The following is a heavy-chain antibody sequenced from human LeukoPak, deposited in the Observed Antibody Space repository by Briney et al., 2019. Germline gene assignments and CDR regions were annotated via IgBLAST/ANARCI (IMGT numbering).Heavy chain of an antibody. CDR2: IYTSGST. D-gene: IGHD2-15*01. Sequence: PSETLSLTCTVSGGSISSGSYYWSWIRQPAGKGLEWIGRIYTSGSTNYNPSLKSRVTISVDTSKNQFSLKLSSVTAADTAVYYCARLGYCSGGSCFTVDSGPYFDLWGRGTLVTVSS. V-gene: IGHV4-61*02. CDR1: GGSISSGSYY. CDR3: ARLGYCSGGSCFTVDSGPYFDL. J-gene: IGHJ2*01.